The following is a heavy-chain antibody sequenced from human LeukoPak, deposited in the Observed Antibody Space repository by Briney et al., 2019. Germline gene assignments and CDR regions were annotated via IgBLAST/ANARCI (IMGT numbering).Heavy chain of an antibody. CDR3: ARAGGRGYSYLRFDY. Sequence: GASVKVSCKASGGTFSSYAISWVRQAPGQGLEWMGGIIPIFGTANYAQKFQGRVTITADESTSTAYMELSSLRSEDTAVYYCARAGGRGYSYLRFDYWGQGTLVTVSS. CDR1: GGTFSSYA. V-gene: IGHV1-69*13. J-gene: IGHJ4*02. D-gene: IGHD5-18*01. CDR2: IIPIFGTA.